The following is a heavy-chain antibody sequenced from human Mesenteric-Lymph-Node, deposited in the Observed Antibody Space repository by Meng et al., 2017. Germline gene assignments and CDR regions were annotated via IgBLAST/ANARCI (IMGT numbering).Heavy chain of an antibody. CDR3: AREAGQLLWFGESSRNPPNWYFDL. V-gene: IGHV4-61*02. Sequence: SETLSLTCTVSGGSISSGSYYWSWIRQPAGKGLEWIGRIYTSGSTNHNPSLTSRVTISVDTSKNQFSLKLSSVTAADTAVYCCAREAGQLLWFGESSRNPPNWYFDLWGRGTLVTVSS. D-gene: IGHD3-10*01. CDR2: IYTSGST. J-gene: IGHJ2*01. CDR1: GGSISSGSYY.